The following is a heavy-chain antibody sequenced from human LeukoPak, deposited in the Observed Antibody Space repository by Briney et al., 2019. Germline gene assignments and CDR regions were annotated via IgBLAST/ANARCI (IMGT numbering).Heavy chain of an antibody. V-gene: IGHV4-61*03. J-gene: IGHJ4*02. CDR1: GGSVSSGNYF. CDR2: ISYSGST. CDR3: ARVYDNDGLDY. D-gene: IGHD1-1*01. Sequence: SETLSLTCSVSGGSVSSGNYFWTWIRQPPGTGLEWIGYISYSGSTNYNPSLKSRVTISSDTSKNHFSLRLSSMTAADTAMYYCARVYDNDGLDYWGQGTLVTVSS.